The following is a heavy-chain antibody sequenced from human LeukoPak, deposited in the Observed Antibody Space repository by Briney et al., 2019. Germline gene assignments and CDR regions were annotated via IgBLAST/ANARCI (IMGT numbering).Heavy chain of an antibody. J-gene: IGHJ3*02. V-gene: IGHV1-18*01. CDR1: GDTFTSYG. D-gene: IGHD3-10*01. CDR2: ISAYNGNT. CDR3: ASQSPLITVVRGAAKALDI. Sequence: ASVKVSCKASGDTFTSYGISWVRQAPGQGLEWMGWISAYNGNTKYAQKLQDRVTMTTDTSTSTAYMELRSLRSDDTAVYYCASQSPLITVVRGAAKALDIWGQGTMVTVSS.